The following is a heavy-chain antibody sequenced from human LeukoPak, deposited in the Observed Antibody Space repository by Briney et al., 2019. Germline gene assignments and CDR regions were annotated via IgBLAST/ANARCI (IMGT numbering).Heavy chain of an antibody. D-gene: IGHD3-16*01. CDR2: IYSGGST. Sequence: GGSLRLSCVASGFTVSSNYMSWVRQAPGKGLEWVSVIYSGGSTYYADSVKGRFTISRDTSKNTLYLQMNSLRAEDTAVYYCAAQGVFSHGGYWGQGTLVTVSS. CDR3: AAQGVFSHGGY. CDR1: GFTVSSNY. J-gene: IGHJ4*02. V-gene: IGHV3-53*01.